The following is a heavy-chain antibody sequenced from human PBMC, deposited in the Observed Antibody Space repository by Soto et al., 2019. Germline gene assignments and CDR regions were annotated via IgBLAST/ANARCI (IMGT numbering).Heavy chain of an antibody. D-gene: IGHD2-2*01. Sequence: GGSLILSSAASGFNFSSYWVRWIRQAPGKGLVWVSRINSDGSSTSYADSVKGRFTISRDNAKNTLYLQMNSLRAEDTAVYYFARVVVVVPAALSDYYYYGLDVRGQGPTVTVSS. CDR2: INSDGSST. CDR3: ARVVVVVPAALSDYYYYGLDV. J-gene: IGHJ6*02. CDR1: GFNFSSYW. V-gene: IGHV3-74*01.